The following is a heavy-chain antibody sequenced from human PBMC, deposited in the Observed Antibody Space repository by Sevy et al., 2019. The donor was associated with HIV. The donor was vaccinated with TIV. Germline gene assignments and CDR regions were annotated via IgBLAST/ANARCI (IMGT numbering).Heavy chain of an antibody. D-gene: IGHD5-12*01. J-gene: IGHJ5*02. CDR3: ARAPPVRSGDDSLNWLDP. V-gene: IGHV4-59*01. CDR2: IYYTGST. CDR1: GGSISAYY. Sequence: SETLSLTCTVSGGSISAYYWSWIRQPPGKGLEYIGGIYYTGSTYYNPSLKSRVTISVDTSKNQFSLKLRSVTAVDTAVYYCARAPPVRSGDDSLNWLDPWGQGTLVTVSS.